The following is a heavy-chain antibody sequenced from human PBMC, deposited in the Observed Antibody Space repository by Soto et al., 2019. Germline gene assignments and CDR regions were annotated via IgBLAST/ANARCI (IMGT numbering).Heavy chain of an antibody. CDR3: ARENSYPYFDY. J-gene: IGHJ4*02. D-gene: IGHD5-18*01. CDR1: GFTVSSNY. CDR2: IYSSGST. Sequence: EVQLVESGGGLIQPGGSLRLSCAASGFTVSSNYMSWVRRAPGKGLQWVSVIYSSGSTYYADSVKGRFTISRDNSKNTLYLQMNSLRVEDTAVYYCARENSYPYFDYWGQGTQVTVSS. V-gene: IGHV3-53*01.